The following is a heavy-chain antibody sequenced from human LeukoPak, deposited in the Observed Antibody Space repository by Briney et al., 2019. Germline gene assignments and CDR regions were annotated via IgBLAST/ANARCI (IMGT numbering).Heavy chain of an antibody. D-gene: IGHD3-22*01. CDR3: ARDYYDSRGEAFDI. Sequence: SETLSLTCSVSGDSISSYHWSWIRQPPGKGLEWIGYVYSSGSTYYSPSLNGRVTMSVDTSKNQSSLNLRSVTAADTAVYYCARDYYDSRGEAFDIWGQGTMVTVSS. CDR2: VYSSGST. V-gene: IGHV4-59*12. CDR1: GDSISSYH. J-gene: IGHJ3*02.